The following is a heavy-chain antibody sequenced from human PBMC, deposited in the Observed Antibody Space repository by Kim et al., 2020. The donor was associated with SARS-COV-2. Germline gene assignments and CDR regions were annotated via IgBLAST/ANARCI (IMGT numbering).Heavy chain of an antibody. J-gene: IGHJ4*02. Sequence: ASVKVSRKASGYTYTSYGISWVRQAPGQGLEWMGWISAYNGNTNFAQKLQGRAIMTTDTSTSTASMELRSLRYDDTAVYYCARIRTYGDYSHFDYWGQGTLVTVSS. CDR2: ISAYNGNT. CDR1: GYTYTSYG. V-gene: IGHV1-18*01. CDR3: ARIRTYGDYSHFDY. D-gene: IGHD4-17*01.